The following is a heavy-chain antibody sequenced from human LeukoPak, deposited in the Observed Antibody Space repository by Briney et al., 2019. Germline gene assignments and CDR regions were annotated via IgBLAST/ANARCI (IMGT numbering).Heavy chain of an antibody. V-gene: IGHV3-48*01. Sequence: GGSLRLSCAASGFTFSSYSMNWIRQAPGKGLEWVSFISSSSSTIYYADSVKGRFTISRDNAKNSLYLQVNTLRAEDTAVYYCARASYYYGSGSYYFDYWGQGTLVTVSS. CDR3: ARASYYYGSGSYYFDY. J-gene: IGHJ4*02. D-gene: IGHD3-10*01. CDR2: ISSSSSTI. CDR1: GFTFSSYS.